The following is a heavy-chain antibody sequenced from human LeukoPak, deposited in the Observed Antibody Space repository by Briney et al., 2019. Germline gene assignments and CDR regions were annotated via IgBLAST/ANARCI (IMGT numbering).Heavy chain of an antibody. V-gene: IGHV1-2*02. CDR2: INPNSGGT. Sequence: ASVKVSCKASGYTFIIYGISWVRQAPGQGLEWMGWINPNSGGTNYAQKFQGRVTMTRDTSISTAYMELSRLRSDDTAVYFCARVPIGSSFYNYWGQGTLVTVSS. CDR1: GYTFIIYG. J-gene: IGHJ4*02. D-gene: IGHD6-13*01. CDR3: ARVPIGSSFYNY.